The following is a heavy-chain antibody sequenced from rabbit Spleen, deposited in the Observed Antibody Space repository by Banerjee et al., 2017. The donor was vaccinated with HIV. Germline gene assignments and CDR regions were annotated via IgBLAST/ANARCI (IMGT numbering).Heavy chain of an antibody. V-gene: IGHV1S45*01. D-gene: IGHD8-1*01. CDR2: IACSSSGFT. J-gene: IGHJ6*01. Sequence: QEQLVESGGGLVQPGGSLALTCKASGLDSTSSYWICWVRQAPGKGLEWIACIACSSSGFTYSATWAKGRFTCSKTSSTTVTLQMTSLTVADTATYFCARDTGSSFSSYGMDLWGPGTLVTVS. CDR1: GLDSTSSYW. CDR3: ARDTGSSFSSYGMDL.